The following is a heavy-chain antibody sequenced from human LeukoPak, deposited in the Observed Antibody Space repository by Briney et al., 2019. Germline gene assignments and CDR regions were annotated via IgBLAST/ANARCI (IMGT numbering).Heavy chain of an antibody. CDR2: ISSSGRTK. CDR1: GFTFSSYE. V-gene: IGHV3-48*03. J-gene: IGHJ6*02. Sequence: GGSLRLSCAASGFTFSSYEMNWVRQAPGKGLEWVSYISSSGRTKYYADSVKGRFTISRDNAKNSLYLQMNSLRAEDTAVYYRAREVRANDYYYGMDVWGQGTTVTVSS. CDR3: AREVRANDYYYGMDV. D-gene: IGHD1-1*01.